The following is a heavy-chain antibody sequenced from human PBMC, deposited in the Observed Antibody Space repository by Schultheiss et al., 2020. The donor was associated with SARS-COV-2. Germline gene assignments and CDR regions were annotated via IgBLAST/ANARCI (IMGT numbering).Heavy chain of an antibody. Sequence: GGSLRLSCAASGFTFSSYSMNWVRQAPGKGLEWVSSISSSSSYIYYADSVKGRFTISRDNSKNTLYLQMNSLRAEDTAVYYCAKGDGHMIGDYWGQGTLVTVSS. CDR3: AKGDGHMIGDY. V-gene: IGHV3-21*04. CDR1: GFTFSSYS. CDR2: ISSSSSYI. D-gene: IGHD3-22*01. J-gene: IGHJ4*02.